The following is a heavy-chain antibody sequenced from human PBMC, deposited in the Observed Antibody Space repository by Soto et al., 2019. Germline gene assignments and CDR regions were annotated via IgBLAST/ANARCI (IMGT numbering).Heavy chain of an antibody. V-gene: IGHV3-30-3*01. CDR3: ARVRATPLYYYYGMDV. J-gene: IGHJ6*02. CDR2: ISYDGSNK. Sequence: GGSLRLSCAASGLTFSSYAMHWVRQAPGKGQEWVAVISYDGSNKYYADSVKGRFTISRDNSKNTLYLQMNSLRAEDTAVYYCARVRATPLYYYYGMDVWGQGTTVTVSS. CDR1: GLTFSSYA.